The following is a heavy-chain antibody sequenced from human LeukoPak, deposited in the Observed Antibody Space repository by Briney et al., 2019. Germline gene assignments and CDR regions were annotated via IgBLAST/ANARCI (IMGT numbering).Heavy chain of an antibody. V-gene: IGHV3-9*01. D-gene: IGHD6-19*01. CDR3: AKDTGIAVAGRGGIDY. CDR1: GFTFDDYA. CDR2: ISWNSGSI. J-gene: IGHJ4*02. Sequence: GGSLRLSCAASGFTFDDYAMHWVRHAPGKGLEWVSGISWNSGSIGYADSVKGRFTISRDNAKNSLYLQMNSLRAEDTALYYCAKDTGIAVAGRGGIDYWGQGTLVTVSS.